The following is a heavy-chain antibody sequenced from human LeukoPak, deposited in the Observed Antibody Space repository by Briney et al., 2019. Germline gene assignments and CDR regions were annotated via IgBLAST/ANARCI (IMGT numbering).Heavy chain of an antibody. D-gene: IGHD6-19*01. CDR2: TSSSGST. J-gene: IGHJ4*02. CDR1: GGSISSSSYY. V-gene: IGHV4-61*05. CDR3: ARGWYSFDY. Sequence: SETLSLTCIVSGGSISSSSYYWGWIRQTPGKGLEWIAYTSSSGSTDYNPSLKSRVTISVDTSNNQLSLRFTSVTAGDTAVYYCARGWYSFDYWGQGALVTVSS.